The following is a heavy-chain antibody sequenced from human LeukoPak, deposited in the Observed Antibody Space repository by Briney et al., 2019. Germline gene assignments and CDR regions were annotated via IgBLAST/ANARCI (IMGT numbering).Heavy chain of an antibody. D-gene: IGHD5-18*01. J-gene: IGHJ4*02. CDR2: ISYDGSNK. CDR1: GFTFSSYG. Sequence: GRSLRLSCAASGFTFSSYGMHWVRQAPGKGLEWVAVISYDGSNKYYADSVKGRFTISRDNSKNTLYLQMNSLRAEDTAVYYCAKDLQTRIQLRNALDYWGQGTLVTVSS. V-gene: IGHV3-30*18. CDR3: AKDLQTRIQLRNALDY.